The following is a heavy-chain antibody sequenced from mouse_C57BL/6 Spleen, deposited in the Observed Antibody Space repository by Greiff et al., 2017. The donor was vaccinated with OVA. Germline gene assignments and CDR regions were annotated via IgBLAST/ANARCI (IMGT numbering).Heavy chain of an antibody. CDR3: TRCGTVVATNY. Sequence: VQLQQSGAELVRPGASVTLSCKASGYTFTDYEMHWVKQTPVHGLEWIGAIDPETGGTAYNQKFKGKAILTADKSSSTAYMELRSLTSEDAAVYYCTRCGTVVATNYWGQGTTLTVSS. CDR2: IDPETGGT. D-gene: IGHD1-1*01. V-gene: IGHV1-15*01. CDR1: GYTFTDYE. J-gene: IGHJ2*01.